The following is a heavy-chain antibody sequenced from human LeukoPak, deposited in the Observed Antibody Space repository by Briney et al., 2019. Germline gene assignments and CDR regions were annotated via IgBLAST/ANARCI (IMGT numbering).Heavy chain of an antibody. CDR1: GFTFSSYS. V-gene: IGHV3-21*01. J-gene: IGHJ4*02. D-gene: IGHD6-19*01. CDR3: ASSIAVAGSRFDY. Sequence: GGSLRLSCAASGFTFSSYSMNWVRQAPGKGLEWVSSISSSSSYIYYADSVKGRFTISRDSAKNSLYLQMNSLRAEDTAVYYCASSIAVAGSRFDYWGQGTLVTVSS. CDR2: ISSSSSYI.